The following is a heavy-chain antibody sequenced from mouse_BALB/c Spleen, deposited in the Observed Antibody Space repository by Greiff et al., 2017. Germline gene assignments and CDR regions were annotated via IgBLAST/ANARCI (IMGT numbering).Heavy chain of an antibody. J-gene: IGHJ3*01. Sequence: EVKLVESGGGLVKPGGSLKLSCAASGFTFSSYTMSWVRQTPEKRLEWVATISSGGGNTYYPDSVKGRFTISRDNAKNNLYLQMSSLRSEDTALYYCARSTLLYDYDAWFAYWGQGTLVTVSA. CDR3: ARSTLLYDYDAWFAY. D-gene: IGHD2-4*01. CDR2: ISSGGGNT. CDR1: GFTFSSYT. V-gene: IGHV5-9*03.